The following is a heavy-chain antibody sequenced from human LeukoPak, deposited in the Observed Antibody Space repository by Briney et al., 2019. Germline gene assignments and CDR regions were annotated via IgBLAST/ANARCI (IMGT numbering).Heavy chain of an antibody. V-gene: IGHV3-53*01. D-gene: IGHD3-10*01. CDR2: IYNSGNT. CDR1: RFTVSSNY. Sequence: GGSLRLSCTAYRFTVSSNYMSWVRQAPWKGLEWVSVIYNSGNTYYADSVKGRFTISRDNSKNTLYLQMSSLRAEDTAVYYCAREVIYGPFDIWGQGTMVTVSS. J-gene: IGHJ3*02. CDR3: AREVIYGPFDI.